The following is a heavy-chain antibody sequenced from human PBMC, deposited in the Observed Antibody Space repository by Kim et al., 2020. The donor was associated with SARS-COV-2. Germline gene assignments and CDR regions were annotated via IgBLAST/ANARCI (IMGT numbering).Heavy chain of an antibody. CDR3: ARSYCSGGSCYFDY. V-gene: IGHV4-59*01. CDR2: IYYSGST. J-gene: IGHJ4*02. Sequence: SETLSLTCTVSCGSISSYYWSWIRQPPGKGLEWIGYIYYSGSTNYNPSLKSRVTISVDTSKNQFSLKLSSVTAADTTVYYCARSYCSGGSCYFDYWGQGTLVTVSS. D-gene: IGHD2-15*01. CDR1: CGSISSYY.